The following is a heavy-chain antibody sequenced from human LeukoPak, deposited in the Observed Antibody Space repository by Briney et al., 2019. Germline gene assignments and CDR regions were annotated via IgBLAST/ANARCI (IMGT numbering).Heavy chain of an antibody. CDR3: AGSPTIDRFWEWLEFYYYGMAV. D-gene: IGHD3-3*01. CDR2: INHSGST. V-gene: IGHV4-34*01. CDR1: GGSFSGYY. J-gene: IGHJ6*04. Sequence: SETLSLTCAVYGGSFSGYYWSWIRQPPGKGLEWIGEINHSGSTNYNPSLKSRVTISVDTSKNQFSLKLSSVTAADTAVYYCAGSPTIDRFWEWLEFYYYGMAVGGKGPRVTVPS.